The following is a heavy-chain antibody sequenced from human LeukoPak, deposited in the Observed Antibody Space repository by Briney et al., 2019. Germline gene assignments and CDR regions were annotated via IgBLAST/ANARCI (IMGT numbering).Heavy chain of an antibody. D-gene: IGHD3-3*01. J-gene: IGHJ3*02. CDR2: IKQDGSEK. Sequence: GGSLRLSCAASGFTFSSYWMSWVRQAPGKGLEWVANIKQDGSEKYYVDSVKGRFTISRDNAKNSLYLQMNSLRAEDTAVYYCARDPTLTIFGVVITDAFDIWGQGTMVTVSS. CDR3: ARDPTLTIFGVVITDAFDI. V-gene: IGHV3-7*01. CDR1: GFTFSSYW.